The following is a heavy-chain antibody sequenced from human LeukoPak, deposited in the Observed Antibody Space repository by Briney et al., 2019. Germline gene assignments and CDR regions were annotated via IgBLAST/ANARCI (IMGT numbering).Heavy chain of an antibody. D-gene: IGHD3-10*01. V-gene: IGHV3-49*05. CDR2: IRSKAYGGTT. Sequence: KSGGSLRLSCTASGFTFGGYAMSWFRQAPGKGLEWVGFIRSKAYGGTTEYAASVKGRFTISRDDSKSIAYLQMNSLKTEDTAVYYCTRGGSGGDWGQGTLVTVSS. CDR1: GFTFGGYA. J-gene: IGHJ4*02. CDR3: TRGGSGGD.